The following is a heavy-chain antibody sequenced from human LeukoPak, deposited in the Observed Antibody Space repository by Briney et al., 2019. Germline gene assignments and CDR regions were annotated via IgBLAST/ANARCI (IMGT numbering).Heavy chain of an antibody. CDR3: ARGSTAVGVFDY. Sequence: SETPSLTCAVYGGSFSGYYWSWICQPPGKGLEWIGEINHSESTNYNPSLKSRVTISVDTSKNQSSLKLSSVPAADTAVYYCARGSTAVGVFDYWGQGTLVTVSS. CDR1: GGSFSGYY. J-gene: IGHJ4*02. CDR2: INHSEST. V-gene: IGHV4-34*01. D-gene: IGHD3-16*01.